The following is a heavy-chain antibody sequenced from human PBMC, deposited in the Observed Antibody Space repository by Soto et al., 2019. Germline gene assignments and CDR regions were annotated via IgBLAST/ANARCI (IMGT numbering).Heavy chain of an antibody. Sequence: ASVKVSCKASGYTFTSYYMHWVRQAPGQGLEWMGIINPSGGSTSYAQKFQGRVTMTRDTSTSTVYMELSSLRSEDTAVYYCARERQQLGNYYYYRMDVWGQGTTVTVSS. J-gene: IGHJ6*02. CDR3: ARERQQLGNYYYYRMDV. D-gene: IGHD6-13*01. CDR1: GYTFTSYY. V-gene: IGHV1-46*01. CDR2: INPSGGST.